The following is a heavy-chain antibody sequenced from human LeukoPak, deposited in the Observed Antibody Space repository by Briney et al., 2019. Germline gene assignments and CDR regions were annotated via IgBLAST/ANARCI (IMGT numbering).Heavy chain of an antibody. Sequence: QPGGSLRLSCSASGFTISTYPMHWVRQAPGKRLEYVSTIFSNADITSYAASVKGRFTTSRDDSKNTVYLQMSSLRPEDTALYYCVKSPSDGLDVWGQGATVTVSS. CDR3: VKSPSDGLDV. CDR2: IFSNADIT. CDR1: GFTISTYP. J-gene: IGHJ6*02. V-gene: IGHV3-64D*09.